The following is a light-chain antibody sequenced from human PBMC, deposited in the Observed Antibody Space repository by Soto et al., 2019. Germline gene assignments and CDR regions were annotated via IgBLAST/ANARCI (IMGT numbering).Light chain of an antibody. J-gene: IGKJ1*01. CDR1: QSISYIY. CDR2: GAS. CDR3: QQYCMSPWT. V-gene: IGKV3-20*01. Sequence: DIVLTQSPGTLSLSPGERATLSCRASQSISYIYLAWYQHRPGQAPRLLIYGASSWPTGIPDRFSGSGSGTDFTLTISRLEPEDFAVYYCQQYCMSPWTFGQGTKVEI.